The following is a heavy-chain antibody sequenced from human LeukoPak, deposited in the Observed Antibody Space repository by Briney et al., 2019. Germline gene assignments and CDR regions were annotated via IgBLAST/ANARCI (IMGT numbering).Heavy chain of an antibody. V-gene: IGHV1-69*01. CDR1: GGTFSSYA. CDR2: IIPIFGTA. J-gene: IGHJ5*02. Sequence: SVKVSCKASGGTFSSYAISWVRQAPGQGLEWMGGIIPIFGTANYAQKFQGRVTITADESTSTAYMELSSLRSEDTAVYYCARDQGGTIVRGVPNWFDPWGQGTLVTVSS. CDR3: ARDQGGTIVRGVPNWFDP. D-gene: IGHD3-10*01.